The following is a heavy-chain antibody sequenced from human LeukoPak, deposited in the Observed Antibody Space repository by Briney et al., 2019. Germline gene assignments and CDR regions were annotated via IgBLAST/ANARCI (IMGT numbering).Heavy chain of an antibody. D-gene: IGHD3-10*01. J-gene: IGHJ6*03. CDR1: GGSFSGYY. CDR2: INHSGST. Sequence: SETLSLTCAVYGGSFSGYYGSWIRQPPGKGLEWIGEINHSGSTNYNPSLKSRVTISVDTSKNQFSLKLSSVTAADTAVYYCARGKTYYYGSGSKHYYYYYYMDVWGKGTTVTVSS. CDR3: ARGKTYYYGSGSKHYYYYYYMDV. V-gene: IGHV4-34*01.